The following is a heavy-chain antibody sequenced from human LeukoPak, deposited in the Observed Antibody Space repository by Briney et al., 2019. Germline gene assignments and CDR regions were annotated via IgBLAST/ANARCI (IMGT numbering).Heavy chain of an antibody. Sequence: GASVKVSCKASGYTFTGYYMHWVRQAPGQGLEWMGWINPNSGGTNYAQKFQGRVTMTRYTSISTAYMELSRLRSDDTAVYYCARGEPYCSGGSCYVLNYGMDVWGQGTTVTVSS. CDR1: GYTFTGYY. J-gene: IGHJ6*02. D-gene: IGHD2-15*01. V-gene: IGHV1-2*02. CDR3: ARGEPYCSGGSCYVLNYGMDV. CDR2: INPNSGGT.